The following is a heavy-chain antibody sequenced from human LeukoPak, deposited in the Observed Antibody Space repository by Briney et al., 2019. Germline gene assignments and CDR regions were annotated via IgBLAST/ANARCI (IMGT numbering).Heavy chain of an antibody. CDR3: TTGLY. CDR1: GFTYSNAR. V-gene: IGHV3-15*01. J-gene: IGHJ4*02. Sequence: GGSLTLPCAASGFTYSNARMIWLRQAPGKGLEWVGRIKGKTDVGTTDYAAPVKGRFNLSRDDSKDTLFLQMNSVKTDDTAVYYCTTGLYWGQGTLVTVSS. D-gene: IGHD4-11*01. CDR2: IKGKTDVGTT.